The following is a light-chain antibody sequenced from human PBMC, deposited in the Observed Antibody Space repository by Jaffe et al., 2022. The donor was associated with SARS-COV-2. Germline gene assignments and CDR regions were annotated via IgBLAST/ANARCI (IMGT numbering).Light chain of an antibody. CDR2: KDF. Sequence: SYEPTQPPSVSVSPGQTARITCSGAAFPKQYSYWYQQRPGQAPVLLIYKDFERPSGIPERFSGSTSGTEVTLTISGVQAEDEADYYCQSADSSGNWVFGGGTKLTVL. CDR3: QSADSSGNWV. J-gene: IGLJ3*02. CDR1: AFPKQY. V-gene: IGLV3-25*03.